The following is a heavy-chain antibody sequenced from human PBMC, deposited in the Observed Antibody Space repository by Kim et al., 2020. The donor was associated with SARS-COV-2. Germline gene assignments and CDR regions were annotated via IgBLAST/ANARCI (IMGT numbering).Heavy chain of an antibody. J-gene: IGHJ6*02. CDR3: AKDRISSGWYGAYYYYYGMDV. CDR1: GFTFDDYA. Sequence: GGSLRLSCAASGFTFDDYAMHWVRQAPGKGLEWVSGISWNSGSIGCADSVKGRFTISRDNAKNSLYLQMNSLRAEDTALYYCAKDRISSGWYGAYYYYYGMDVWGQGTTVTVSS. CDR2: ISWNSGSI. V-gene: IGHV3-9*01. D-gene: IGHD6-19*01.